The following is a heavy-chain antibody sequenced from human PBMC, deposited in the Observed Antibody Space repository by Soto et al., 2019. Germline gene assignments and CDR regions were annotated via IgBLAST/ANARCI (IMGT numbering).Heavy chain of an antibody. CDR3: VRQGGEYYDSSGYYYHF. Sequence: GESLKISCKGSGYDFASYWIGWVRQMPGKGLDWVGIIYPGASETRYSPSFQGQVTISADKSITTAYLQWSSLKASDTAMYLCVRQGGEYYDSSGYYYHFWGQGTPVTVSS. CDR1: GYDFASYW. V-gene: IGHV5-51*01. D-gene: IGHD3-22*01. J-gene: IGHJ4*02. CDR2: IYPGASET.